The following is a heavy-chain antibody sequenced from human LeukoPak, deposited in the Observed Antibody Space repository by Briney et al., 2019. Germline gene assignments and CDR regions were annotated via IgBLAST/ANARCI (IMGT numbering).Heavy chain of an antibody. D-gene: IGHD3-22*01. CDR2: INHSGST. J-gene: IGHJ4*02. CDR3: ARGFPHYYDSSGY. CDR1: GGSFSGYY. V-gene: IGHV4-34*01. Sequence: PSETLSLICAVYGGSFSGYYWSWIRQPPGKGLEWIGEINHSGSTNYNPSLKSRVTISVDTSKNQFSLKLSSVTAADTAVYYCARGFPHYYDSSGYWGQGTLVTVSS.